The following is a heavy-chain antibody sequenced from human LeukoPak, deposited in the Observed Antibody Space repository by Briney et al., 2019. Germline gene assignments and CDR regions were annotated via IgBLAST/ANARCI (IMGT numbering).Heavy chain of an antibody. D-gene: IGHD2-15*01. Sequence: GGSLRLSCAASGFTFSGSGMSWVRQAPGKGLEWISSSGDSDGSTYYADSLKGRFTISRDNSENTLHLQMNNLRAEDTAVYYCAKGGCRGTCNPLAYWGQGALVTVSP. CDR3: AKGGCRGTCNPLAY. CDR1: GFTFSGSG. CDR2: SGDSDGST. V-gene: IGHV3-23*01. J-gene: IGHJ4*02.